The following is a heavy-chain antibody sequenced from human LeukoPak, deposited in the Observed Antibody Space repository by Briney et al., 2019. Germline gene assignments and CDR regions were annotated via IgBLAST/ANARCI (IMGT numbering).Heavy chain of an antibody. Sequence: GGSLRLSCAASGFIFSSYAMSWVRQAPGKGLGWVSAISGSGGSTYYADSVKGRFTISRDNSKNTLYLQMNSLRAEDTAVYYCAKGGYYGSGRFPYYYGMDVWGQGTTVTVSS. CDR3: AKGGYYGSGRFPYYYGMDV. V-gene: IGHV3-23*01. J-gene: IGHJ6*02. CDR1: GFIFSSYA. CDR2: ISGSGGST. D-gene: IGHD3-10*01.